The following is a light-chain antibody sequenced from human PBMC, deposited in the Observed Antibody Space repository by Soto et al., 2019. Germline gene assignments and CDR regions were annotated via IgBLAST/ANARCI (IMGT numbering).Light chain of an antibody. J-gene: IGKJ4*01. CDR1: ETVGDY. CDR2: SAS. Sequence: EILLTQSPVTLSLSPGERATLSCRASETVGDYLAWYQQRPGQAPRLVIHSASKRATGIPARFSASGSETDFTLTISSLEPDDFAVYFCEQRSKWPRTLGVGTKIEVK. CDR3: EQRSKWPRT. V-gene: IGKV3-11*01.